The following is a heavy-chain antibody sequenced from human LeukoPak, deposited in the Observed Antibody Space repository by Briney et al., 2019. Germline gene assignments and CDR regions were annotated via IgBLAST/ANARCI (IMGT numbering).Heavy chain of an antibody. V-gene: IGHV4-34*01. J-gene: IGHJ4*02. Sequence: SETLSLTCAVYGGSFSGYYWRWIRQPPGKGLEWIGEINHSGSTNYNPSLKSRVTISVDTSKNQFSLKLSSVTAADTAVYYCARVPVDYDSSGYYDFDYWGQGTLVTVSS. D-gene: IGHD3-22*01. CDR1: GGSFSGYY. CDR3: ARVPVDYDSSGYYDFDY. CDR2: INHSGST.